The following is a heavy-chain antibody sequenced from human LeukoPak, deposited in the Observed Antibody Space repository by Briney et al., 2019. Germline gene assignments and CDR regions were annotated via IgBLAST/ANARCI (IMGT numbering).Heavy chain of an antibody. V-gene: IGHV3-11*01. CDR2: VSNSGSTV. D-gene: IGHD2-8*01. J-gene: IGHJ6*02. Sequence: TGGSLRLSCAASGFTFSDYYMTWIRQAPGKGLEWLSYVSNSGSTVFYADSIMGRFTVSRDNAKRSLYLQIESLRDDDTAVYHCALGTINKDYYFGMDVWGQGTTVTVSS. CDR1: GFTFSDYY. CDR3: ALGTINKDYYFGMDV.